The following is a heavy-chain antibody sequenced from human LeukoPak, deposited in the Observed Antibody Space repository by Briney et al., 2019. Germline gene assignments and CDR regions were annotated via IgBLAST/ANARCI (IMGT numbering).Heavy chain of an antibody. D-gene: IGHD5-18*01. CDR3: ARGLRCGYSYGYGYAFDI. CDR2: INHSGST. CDR1: GGSFSGYY. J-gene: IGHJ3*02. V-gene: IGHV4-34*01. Sequence: TPSETLSLTCAVYGGSFSGYYWSWIRQPPGKGLEWIGEINHSGSTNYNPSLKSRVTISVDTSKNQFSLKLSSVTAADTAVYYCARGLRCGYSYGYGYAFDIWGQGTMVTVSS.